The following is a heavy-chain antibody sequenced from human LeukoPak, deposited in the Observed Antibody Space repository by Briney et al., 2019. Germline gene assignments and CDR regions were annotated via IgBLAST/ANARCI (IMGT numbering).Heavy chain of an antibody. V-gene: IGHV3-30*04. CDR1: GFSFSTYT. Sequence: GGSLRLSCAASGFSFSTYTMNWVRQAPGKGLEWLAVVSNDGRSKHYADSVMGRFTISRDNSNNTLFLQMDSLRTEDTAHYFCARAMVRGVLPYWGQGTLVTVSS. CDR3: ARAMVRGVLPY. D-gene: IGHD3-10*01. J-gene: IGHJ4*02. CDR2: VSNDGRSK.